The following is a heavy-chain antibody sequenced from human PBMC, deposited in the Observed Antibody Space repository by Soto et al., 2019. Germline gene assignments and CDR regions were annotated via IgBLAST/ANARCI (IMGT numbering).Heavy chain of an antibody. CDR1: GDSISTVDYF. CDR2: IYKSTTT. D-gene: IGHD2-15*01. Sequence: SETLSLTCSVSGDSISTVDYFWAWIRQPPGQALEYIGYIYKSTTTYYNPSFESRVAISLDTSKSQFSLTVTSVTAADTAVYFCARGRYCLTGRCFPNWFDSWGQGTLVTVSS. J-gene: IGHJ5*01. V-gene: IGHV4-30-4*01. CDR3: ARGRYCLTGRCFPNWFDS.